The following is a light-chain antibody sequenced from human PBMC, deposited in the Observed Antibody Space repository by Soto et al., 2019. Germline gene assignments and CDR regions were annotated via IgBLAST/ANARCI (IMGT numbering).Light chain of an antibody. J-gene: IGLJ2*01. CDR2: EVT. V-gene: IGLV2-14*01. Sequence: QSVLTQPASVSGSPGQSITISCTGTSSDIGAYNSVSWYQQHPGKAPKLMIYEVTYRPSGISNRFSGSKSGNTASLTISGLQAEDEADYYCSSYTSSSTLVFGGGTKLTVL. CDR3: SSYTSSSTLV. CDR1: SSDIGAYNS.